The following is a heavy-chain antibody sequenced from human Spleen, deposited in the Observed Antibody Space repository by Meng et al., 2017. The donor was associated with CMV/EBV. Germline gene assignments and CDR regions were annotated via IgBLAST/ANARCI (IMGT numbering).Heavy chain of an antibody. Sequence: LTSGGSGLPFSRYWTSLVRQELGKCLGVVASRKDAGSKKYYLDTQRGPFTASKDNTSNLLSLKMTGLRAEDTAVYYCTRDHWRDFDYWGQGTLVTVSS. D-gene: IGHD1-1*01. CDR2: RKDAGSKK. CDR3: TRDHWRDFDY. V-gene: IGHV3-7*01. J-gene: IGHJ4*02. CDR1: GLPFSRYW.